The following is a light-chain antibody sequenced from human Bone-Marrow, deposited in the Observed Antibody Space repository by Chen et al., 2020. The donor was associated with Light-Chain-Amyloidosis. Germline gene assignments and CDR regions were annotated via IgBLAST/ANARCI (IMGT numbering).Light chain of an antibody. J-gene: IGLJ2*01. V-gene: IGLV3-25*03. CDR3: QSADSSGTYEVI. Sequence: SYELTQPPSVSVSPGQTARITCSGDDLPTNYADCYQQKPGQAPVLVIHRDTERPSGISERFSGSSSGTTATLTISGVQAEDEADYHCQSADSSGTYEVIFGGGTKLTVL. CDR2: RDT. CDR1: DLPTNY.